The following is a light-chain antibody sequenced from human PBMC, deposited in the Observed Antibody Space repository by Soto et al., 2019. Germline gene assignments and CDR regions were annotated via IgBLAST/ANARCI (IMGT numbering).Light chain of an antibody. V-gene: IGKV3-20*01. CDR3: QQYGGSPPT. CDR1: QSVSSSY. Sequence: EIVLTQSPGTLSLSPGERATLSCRASQSVSSSYLAWYQQKPGQAPTLLIYGASSRATDIPDRFSGSGSGTDFTLTISRLEPEDSAVYYCQQYGGSPPTFGQGTKVDIK. J-gene: IGKJ1*01. CDR2: GAS.